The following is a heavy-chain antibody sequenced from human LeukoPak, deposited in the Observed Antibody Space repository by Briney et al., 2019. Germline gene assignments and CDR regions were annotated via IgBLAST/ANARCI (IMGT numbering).Heavy chain of an antibody. CDR2: ISYDGSNK. CDR1: GFTFSSYA. D-gene: IGHD3-3*01. V-gene: IGHV3-30-3*01. CDR3: AKALTGFWSGYYAY. Sequence: GGSLRLSCAASGFTFSSYAMHWVRQAPGKGLEWVAVISYDGSNKYYADSVKGRFTISRDNSKNTLYLQMNSLRAEDTAVYYCAKALTGFWSGYYAYWGQGTLVTVSS. J-gene: IGHJ4*02.